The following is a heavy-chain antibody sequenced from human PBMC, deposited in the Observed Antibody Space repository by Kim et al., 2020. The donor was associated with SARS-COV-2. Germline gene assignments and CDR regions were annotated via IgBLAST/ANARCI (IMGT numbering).Heavy chain of an antibody. Sequence: GGSLRLSCAASGFTFSSYGMHWVRQAPGKGLEWVAVISYDGSNKYYADSVKGRFTISRDNSKNTLYLQMNSLRAEDTAVYYCAKGGHNSDSYYFDYWGQGTLVTVSS. CDR2: ISYDGSNK. CDR1: GFTFSSYG. J-gene: IGHJ4*02. CDR3: AKGGHNSDSYYFDY. D-gene: IGHD1-1*01. V-gene: IGHV3-30*18.